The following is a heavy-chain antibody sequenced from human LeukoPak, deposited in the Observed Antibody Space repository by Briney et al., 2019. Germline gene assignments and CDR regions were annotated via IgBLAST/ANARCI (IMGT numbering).Heavy chain of an antibody. Sequence: SETLSLTCTVSGGSISSYYWSWIRQPPGKGLEWIGYIYYSGSTNYNPSLKSRVTMSVDTSKNQFSLKLSSVTAADTAVYYCARYSSSWDTFDYWGQGTLVTVSS. V-gene: IGHV4-59*12. CDR3: ARYSSSWDTFDY. J-gene: IGHJ4*02. CDR1: GGSISSYY. CDR2: IYYSGST. D-gene: IGHD6-13*01.